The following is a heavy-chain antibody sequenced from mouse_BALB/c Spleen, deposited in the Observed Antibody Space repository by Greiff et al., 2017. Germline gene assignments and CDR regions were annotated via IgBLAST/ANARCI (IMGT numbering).Heavy chain of an antibody. V-gene: IGHV7-3*02. CDR1: GFTFTDYY. CDR2: IRNKANGYTT. J-gene: IGHJ3*01. CDR3: ARDDGDVAY. D-gene: IGHD2-13*01. Sequence: DVMLVESGGGLVQPGGSLRISCATSGFTFTDYYMSWVRQPPGKALEWLGFIRNKANGYTTEYRASVKGRFTISRDNSQSILYLQMHTLSAEDSDNYYSARDDGDVAYWGQGTLVTVSA.